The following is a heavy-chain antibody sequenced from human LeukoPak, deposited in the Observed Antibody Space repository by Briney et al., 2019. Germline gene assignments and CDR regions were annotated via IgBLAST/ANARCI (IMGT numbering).Heavy chain of an antibody. CDR3: VRAIVGASVAFDF. CDR1: GFTFSSYA. Sequence: GGSLRLSCTASGFTFSSYAMNWVRQAPGKGLEWVSGIGAGGTFTYYADSVKGRFTISRDNSRNTLYLQMNSLRAEDTAVYYCVRAIVGASVAFDFWGQGTLVTVSS. CDR2: IGAGGTFT. V-gene: IGHV3-23*01. D-gene: IGHD1-26*01. J-gene: IGHJ3*01.